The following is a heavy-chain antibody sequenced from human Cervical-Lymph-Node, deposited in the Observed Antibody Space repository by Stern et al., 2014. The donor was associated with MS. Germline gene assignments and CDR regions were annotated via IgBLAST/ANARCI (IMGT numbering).Heavy chain of an antibody. V-gene: IGHV1-69*01. CDR1: GGTFSSSD. CDR3: ALGGFGHYFEY. CDR2: IIPIIGTA. Sequence: VQLVQSGAEVPKPGSSVKVSCRASGGTFSSSDISWVRQAPGQGLEWMGGIIPIIGTANDAQKYQGRVTITADESTSTAYMELSSLRSEDTAIYYCALGGFGHYFEYWGQGTLVTVSS. D-gene: IGHD3-10*01. J-gene: IGHJ4*02.